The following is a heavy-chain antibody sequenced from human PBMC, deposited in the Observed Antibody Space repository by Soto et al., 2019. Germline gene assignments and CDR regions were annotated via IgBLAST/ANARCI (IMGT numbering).Heavy chain of an antibody. CDR1: GGSISSYY. Sequence: PSETLSLTCTVSGGSISSYYWSWIRQPPGKGLEWIGYIYYSGSTNYNPSLKSRVTISVDTSKNQFSLKLSSVTAADTAVYYCAREYYGSGSFRFDPWGQETLVTVSS. CDR3: AREYYGSGSFRFDP. CDR2: IYYSGST. D-gene: IGHD3-10*01. J-gene: IGHJ5*02. V-gene: IGHV4-59*01.